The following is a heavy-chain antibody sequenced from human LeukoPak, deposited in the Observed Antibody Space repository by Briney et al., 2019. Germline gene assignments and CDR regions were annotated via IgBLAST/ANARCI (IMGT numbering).Heavy chain of an antibody. V-gene: IGHV3-30*02. CDR1: GFTFSSYW. Sequence: GGSLRLSCAASGFTFSSYWMTWVRQAPGKGLEWVAFIRYDGSSKNYVDSVKGRFTISRDNSENTLYPQMNSLRVEDTAVYYCARSVWVATNYFDSWGQGTLVTVSS. J-gene: IGHJ4*02. CDR2: IRYDGSSK. CDR3: ARSVWVATNYFDS. D-gene: IGHD5-12*01.